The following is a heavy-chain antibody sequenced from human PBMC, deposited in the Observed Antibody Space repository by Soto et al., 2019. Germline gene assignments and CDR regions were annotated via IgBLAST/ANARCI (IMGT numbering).Heavy chain of an antibody. Sequence: GGSLRLSCAASGFTFSSYAMSWVRQAPGKGLEWVSAISGSGGSTYYADSVKGRFTISRDNSKNTLYLQMNSLRAEDTAVYYCAKSHDYGGNSVFNAFDIWGQGTMVTVSS. V-gene: IGHV3-23*01. CDR1: GFTFSSYA. J-gene: IGHJ3*02. D-gene: IGHD4-17*01. CDR2: ISGSGGST. CDR3: AKSHDYGGNSVFNAFDI.